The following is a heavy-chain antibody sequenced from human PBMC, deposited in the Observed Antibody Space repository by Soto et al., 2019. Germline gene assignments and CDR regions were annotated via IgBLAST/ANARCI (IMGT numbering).Heavy chain of an antibody. Sequence: QVQLVQSGAEVKKPGASVKVSCKASGYTFTSYGISWVRQAPGQGLEWMGWISAYNGNTNYAQKLQGRVTMTTDTATSTSYIELRSLGSDDRSVYYCAREVWALRYFDGLLSGDYYYYGMDVWGQGTTVIVSS. J-gene: IGHJ6*02. V-gene: IGHV1-18*01. CDR3: AREVWALRYFDGLLSGDYYYYGMDV. D-gene: IGHD3-9*01. CDR2: ISAYNGNT. CDR1: GYTFTSYG.